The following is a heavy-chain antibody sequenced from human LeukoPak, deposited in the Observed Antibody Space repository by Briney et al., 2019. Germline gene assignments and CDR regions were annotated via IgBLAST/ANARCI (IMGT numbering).Heavy chain of an antibody. J-gene: IGHJ6*02. D-gene: IGHD4-17*01. CDR2: ILSDGSKE. CDR3: AREGLTTVTHGYYYYGMDV. CDR1: GFTFSSYG. V-gene: IGHV3-33*01. Sequence: GGSLRLSCAASGFTFSSYGMHWVRQAPGKGLEWVAVILSDGSKEFYTDSVKGRFTISRDNAKNTLYLQMNSLRAEDTAVYYCAREGLTTVTHGYYYYGMDVWGQGTTVTVSS.